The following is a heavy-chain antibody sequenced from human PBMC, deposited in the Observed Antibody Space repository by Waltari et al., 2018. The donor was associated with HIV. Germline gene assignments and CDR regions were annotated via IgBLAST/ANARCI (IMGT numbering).Heavy chain of an antibody. CDR3: TTWRAHIFGDAFDV. CDR1: GFALSSYS. Sequence: EIQIVEAGGGLVQSGGSLRLPCTASGFALSSYSVNWVRQGPGGGLELMAYISAAGEITYYAEAVRGRFIVSRDNDRNTLSLDMNSLTVADTSLYYCTTWRAHIFGDAFDVWGQGTAVEVSS. J-gene: IGHJ3*01. D-gene: IGHD3-3*02. V-gene: IGHV3-48*01. CDR2: ISAAGEIT.